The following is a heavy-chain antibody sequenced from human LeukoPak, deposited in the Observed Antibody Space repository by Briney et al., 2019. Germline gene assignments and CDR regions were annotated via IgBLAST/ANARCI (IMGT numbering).Heavy chain of an antibody. CDR2: INAGNGNT. Sequence: GASVKVSCKASGYTFTSYAMHWVRQAPGQRLEWMGWINAGNGNTKYSQKFQGRVTITRDTSASTAYMELSSLRSEDTAVYYCAGGPLGYGDYFDYWGQGTLVTVSS. V-gene: IGHV1-3*01. J-gene: IGHJ4*02. CDR1: GYTFTSYA. D-gene: IGHD4-17*01. CDR3: AGGPLGYGDYFDY.